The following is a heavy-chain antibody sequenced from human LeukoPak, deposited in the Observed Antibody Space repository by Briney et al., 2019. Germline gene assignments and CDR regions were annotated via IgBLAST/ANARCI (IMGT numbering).Heavy chain of an antibody. CDR2: IYYSGST. J-gene: IGHJ4*02. D-gene: IGHD1-1*01. CDR3: ARHLSGTTMAHYFDF. V-gene: IGHV4-59*08. Sequence: SETLSLTCTVSGGSISSYYWSWIRQPPGKGLEWIGYIYYSGSTNYNPSLKSRVTISVDTSKNQFSLKLFSVTASDAATYYCARHLSGTTMAHYFDFWGQGALVTVSS. CDR1: GGSISSYY.